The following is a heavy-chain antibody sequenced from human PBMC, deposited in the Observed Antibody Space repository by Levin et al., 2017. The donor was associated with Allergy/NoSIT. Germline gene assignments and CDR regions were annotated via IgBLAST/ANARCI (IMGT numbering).Heavy chain of an antibody. V-gene: IGHV3-21*01. CDR1: GFTFSSYS. D-gene: IGHD4-17*01. J-gene: IGHJ3*02. CDR3: ASGATGAFDI. CDR2: ISSSSSYI. Sequence: GGSLRLSCAASGFTFSSYSMNWVRQAPGKGLEWVSSISSSSSYIYYADSVKGRFTISRDNAKNSLYLQMNSLRAEDTALYYCASGATGAFDIWGQGTMVTVSS.